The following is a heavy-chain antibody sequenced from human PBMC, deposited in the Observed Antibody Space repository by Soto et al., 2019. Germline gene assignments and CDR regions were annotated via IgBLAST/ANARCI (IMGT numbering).Heavy chain of an antibody. CDR3: ARLAVINSYSSGWYPYYYYYMDV. D-gene: IGHD6-19*01. Sequence: GSLRLSCAASGFTFSSYAMHWVRQAPGKGLEYVSAISSNGGSTYYANSVKGRFTISRDNSKNTLYLQMGSLRAEDMAVYYCARLAVINSYSSGWYPYYYYYMDVWGKGTTVTVSS. V-gene: IGHV3-64*01. CDR1: GFTFSSYA. J-gene: IGHJ6*03. CDR2: ISSNGGST.